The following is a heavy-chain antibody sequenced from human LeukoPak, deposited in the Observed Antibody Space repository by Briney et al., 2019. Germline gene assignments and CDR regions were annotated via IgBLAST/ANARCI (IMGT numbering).Heavy chain of an antibody. J-gene: IGHJ4*02. CDR1: GFTFSSYA. CDR3: AKVRSGDIAAALNY. D-gene: IGHD6-13*01. Sequence: GGSLRLSCAASGFTFSSYAMSWVRQAPGKGLEWVSTITGNAGSTFYADSVKGRFTISRDNSKNTVYLQMNSLRAEDTAVYYCAKVRSGDIAAALNYWGQGTLVPVSS. V-gene: IGHV3-23*01. CDR2: ITGNAGST.